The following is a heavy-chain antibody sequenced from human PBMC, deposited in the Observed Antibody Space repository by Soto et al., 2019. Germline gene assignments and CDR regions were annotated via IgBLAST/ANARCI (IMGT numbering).Heavy chain of an antibody. Sequence: PGGSLRLSCEASGFAFSSYAMHWVRQAPGKGLEWVGVISYDGNYIYYADSVKGRFTISRDNSKNTLYVQVNSLRPEDTAVYYCAKGILTATIGPYAMDVWGQGTTRTVSS. D-gene: IGHD3-3*01. J-gene: IGHJ6*02. CDR3: AKGILTATIGPYAMDV. V-gene: IGHV3-30*18. CDR1: GFAFSSYA. CDR2: ISYDGNYI.